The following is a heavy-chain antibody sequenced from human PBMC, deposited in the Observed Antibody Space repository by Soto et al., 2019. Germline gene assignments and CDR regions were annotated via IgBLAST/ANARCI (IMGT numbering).Heavy chain of an antibody. CDR3: ASRIQLWPYYFDY. CDR2: IYHSGST. J-gene: IGHJ4*02. D-gene: IGHD5-18*01. CDR1: GGSISSSNW. Sequence: QVQLQESGPGLVKPSGTLSLTCAVSGGSISSSNWWSWVRQPPGKGLEWIGEIYHSGSTNYNPSLKSRVXXSXDXXKNQFALKLSSVTAADTAVYYCASRIQLWPYYFDYWGQGTLVTVSS. V-gene: IGHV4-4*02.